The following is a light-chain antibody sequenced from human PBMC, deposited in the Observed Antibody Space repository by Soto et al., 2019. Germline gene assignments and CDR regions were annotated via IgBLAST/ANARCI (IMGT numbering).Light chain of an antibody. J-gene: IGKJ4*01. Sequence: DIVMTQSPDSLAVSLGERTTINCKSSQSVLYSTNNKNYLAWYQQKPGQPPKLLIYWAATRESGVPDRFSGSGSGKDFPLTISSLQAEDVAVYYCQQYYITPLTFGGGTKVEIK. CDR1: QSVLYSTNNKNY. CDR3: QQYYITPLT. CDR2: WAA. V-gene: IGKV4-1*01.